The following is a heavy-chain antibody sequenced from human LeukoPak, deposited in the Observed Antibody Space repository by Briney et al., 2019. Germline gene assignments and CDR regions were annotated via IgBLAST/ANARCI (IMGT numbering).Heavy chain of an antibody. V-gene: IGHV4-30-2*01. D-gene: IGHD2-2*01. Sequence: SETLSLTCAVSGGSISSGGYSWSWIRQPPGKGLEWIGYIYHSGSTYYNPSLKSRVTISVDRSKNQFSLKLSSVTAADTAVYYCARALYCSSTSCSYFDYWGQGTLVTVSP. CDR2: IYHSGST. J-gene: IGHJ4*02. CDR3: ARALYCSSTSCSYFDY. CDR1: GGSISSGGYS.